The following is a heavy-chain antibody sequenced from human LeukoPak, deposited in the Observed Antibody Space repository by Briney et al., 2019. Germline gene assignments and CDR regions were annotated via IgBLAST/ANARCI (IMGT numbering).Heavy chain of an antibody. Sequence: GGSLRLSCAVSGITLSNYGMSWVRQAPGKGLEWVAGISDSGGSTNYADSVKGRFTISRDNAKNTLYLQMNSLRAEDTALYYCAKFFLPYLAGGTGSRWGQGTLDTVSS. D-gene: IGHD3-10*01. V-gene: IGHV3-23*01. CDR3: AKFFLPYLAGGTGSR. CDR1: GITLSNYG. J-gene: IGHJ4*02. CDR2: ISDSGGST.